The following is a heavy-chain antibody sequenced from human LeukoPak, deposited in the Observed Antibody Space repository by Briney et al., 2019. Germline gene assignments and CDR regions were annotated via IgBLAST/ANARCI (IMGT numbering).Heavy chain of an antibody. CDR3: ARLFNAGLGAPLDY. D-gene: IGHD1-26*01. V-gene: IGHV3-20*04. CDR2: INGNGGRT. J-gene: IGHJ4*02. CDR1: GFIFNEYG. Sequence: GGSLRLSCVASGFIFNEYGMTWVRQIPGKGLEWVCGINGNGGRTGYADSVKGRFTISRDNAKNSLYLEMDSLRAEDTALYFCARLFNAGLGAPLDYGGQGTLVSVSS.